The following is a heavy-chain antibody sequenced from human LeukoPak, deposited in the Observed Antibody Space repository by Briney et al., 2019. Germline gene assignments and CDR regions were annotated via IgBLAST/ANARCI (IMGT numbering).Heavy chain of an antibody. CDR1: GDSISSGGYY. CDR2: IYHSGST. V-gene: IGHV4-38-2*02. D-gene: IGHD2-15*01. Sequence: PSETLSLTCTVSGDSISSGGYYCSWVRQPAGKGLEWIGSIYHSGSTYYNPSLKSRVTISVDTSKNQFSLKLSSVTAADTAVYYCASTSGWDYWGQGTLVTVSS. CDR3: ASTSGWDY. J-gene: IGHJ4*02.